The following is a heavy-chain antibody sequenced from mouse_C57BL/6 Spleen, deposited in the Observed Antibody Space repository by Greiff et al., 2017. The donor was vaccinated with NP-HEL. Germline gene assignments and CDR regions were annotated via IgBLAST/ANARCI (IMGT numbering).Heavy chain of an antibody. CDR2: IRLKSDNYAT. V-gene: IGHV6-3*01. Sequence: EVQLQESGGGLVQPGGSMKLSCVASGFTFSNYWMNWVRQSPETGLEWVAQIRLKSDNYATHYAESVKGRFTISRDDSKSSVYLQMNNLRAEDTGIYYCTGGYDYDVWFAYWGQGTLVTVSA. CDR3: TGGYDYDVWFAY. D-gene: IGHD2-4*01. CDR1: GFTFSNYW. J-gene: IGHJ3*01.